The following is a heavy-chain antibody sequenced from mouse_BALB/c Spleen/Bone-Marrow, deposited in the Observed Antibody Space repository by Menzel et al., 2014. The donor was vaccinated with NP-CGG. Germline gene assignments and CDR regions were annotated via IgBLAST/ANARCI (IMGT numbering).Heavy chain of an antibody. Sequence: QVQLQQSGAELVRPGVSVKISCKGSGYTFTDYAIHWVKQSHAKSLEWIGLISSYYGGASYNQKFKGKATMTVDKSSSTAYMDLARLTSEDSAIYYCARGEGYDGWYFDVWGAGTTVTVSS. CDR1: GYTFTDYA. CDR2: ISSYYGGA. D-gene: IGHD2-2*01. CDR3: ARGEGYDGWYFDV. V-gene: IGHV1S137*01. J-gene: IGHJ1*01.